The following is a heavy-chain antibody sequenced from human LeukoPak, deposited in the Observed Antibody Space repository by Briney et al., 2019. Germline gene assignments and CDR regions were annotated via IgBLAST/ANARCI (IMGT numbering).Heavy chain of an antibody. CDR2: IIPILGIA. CDR1: GGTFSSYA. Sequence: SVKVSCKASGGTFSSYAISWVRQAPGQGLEWMGRIIPILGIANYAQKFQGRVTITADESTSTAYMELSSLRSEDTAVYYCARGKGQLWFGEFPIYWGQGTLVTVSS. V-gene: IGHV1-69*04. CDR3: ARGKGQLWFGEFPIY. D-gene: IGHD3-10*01. J-gene: IGHJ4*02.